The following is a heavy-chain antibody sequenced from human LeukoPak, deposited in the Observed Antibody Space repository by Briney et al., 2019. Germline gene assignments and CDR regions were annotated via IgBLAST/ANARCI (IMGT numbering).Heavy chain of an antibody. D-gene: IGHD6-19*01. J-gene: IGHJ4*02. CDR2: IYSGGST. CDR3: ARVTVTAVAIDY. Sequence: GGSLRLSCAASGFTFSSNYMSWVRQAPGKGLEWVSVIYSGGSTYYADSVKGRFTISRDNSKTTLYLQMNSLRAEDTAVYYCARVTVTAVAIDYWGQGTLVTVSS. CDR1: GFTFSSNY. V-gene: IGHV3-53*01.